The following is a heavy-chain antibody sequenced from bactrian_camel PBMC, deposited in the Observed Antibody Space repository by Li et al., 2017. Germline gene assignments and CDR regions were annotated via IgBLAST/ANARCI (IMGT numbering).Heavy chain of an antibody. D-gene: IGHD1*01. Sequence: HVQLVESGGDLVQPGGSLRLSCVYSNDTFNDAYINWVRQAPGKGLQWVSSITSDGSATYYPDSVKGRFTISRDNGKNTLYLEMNSLKTEDTAMYYCAYKFGDGTWPNRLHYWGQGTQVTVS. CDR2: ITSDGSAT. CDR3: AYKFGDGTWPNRLHY. V-gene: IGHV3S6*01. CDR1: NDTFNDAY. J-gene: IGHJ4*01.